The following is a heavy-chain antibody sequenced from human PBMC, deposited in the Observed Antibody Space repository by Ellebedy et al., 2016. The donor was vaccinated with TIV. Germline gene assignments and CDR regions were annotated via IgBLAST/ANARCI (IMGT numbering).Heavy chain of an antibody. Sequence: GGSLRLSCAASGFTFSSYAMHWVRQAPGKGLEWVSSISSSSAFIYYADSVKGRFTISRDNAKNSLYLQMNSLRAEDTAVYYCAVPGWFNSYYYYGMDVWGQGTTVTVSS. CDR2: ISSSSAFI. J-gene: IGHJ6*02. CDR1: GFTFSSYA. CDR3: AVPGWFNSYYYYGMDV. D-gene: IGHD6-19*01. V-gene: IGHV3-21*01.